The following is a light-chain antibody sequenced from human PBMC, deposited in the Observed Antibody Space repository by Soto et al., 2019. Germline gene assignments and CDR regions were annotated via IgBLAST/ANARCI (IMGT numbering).Light chain of an antibody. CDR1: RNIKKS. CDR2: DAS. CDR3: QQYDSFPPT. V-gene: IGKV1-33*01. J-gene: IGKJ3*01. Sequence: DIQMTQSPSSLSASVGDRVTITCQASRNIKKSLSWYQQKPGKAPKLLMYDASDLEIGVPSKFSGGGSGTVFSFSISDLQPEDIATYYCQQYDSFPPTFGPVTKVTIK.